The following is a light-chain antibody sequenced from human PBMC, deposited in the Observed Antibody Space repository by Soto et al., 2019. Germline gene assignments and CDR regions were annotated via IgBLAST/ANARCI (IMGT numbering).Light chain of an antibody. CDR3: AAWDDSLSGRV. CDR2: RNN. J-gene: IGLJ1*01. CDR1: SSNIGSNY. Sequence: QSVLTQPPSASGTPGQRVTISCSGSSSNIGSNYVYWYQQLPGTAPKLLIYRNNQRPSGVPDRFSGSKSGTSASRAISGLRSEDEADYYCAAWDDSLSGRVFGTGTSSPS. V-gene: IGLV1-47*01.